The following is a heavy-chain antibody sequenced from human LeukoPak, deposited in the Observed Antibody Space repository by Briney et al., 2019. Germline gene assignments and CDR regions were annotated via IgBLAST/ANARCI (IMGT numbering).Heavy chain of an antibody. V-gene: IGHV4-59*08. CDR1: GGSISSYY. Sequence: PSETLSLTCTVSGGSISSYYWSWIRQPPGKGLEWIGYIYYSRSTNYNPSLKSRVTISVDTSKNQFSLKLSSVTAADTAVYYCARRYYYDSSGYYYDGAYFDYWGQGTLVTVSS. CDR3: ARRYYYDSSGYYYDGAYFDY. J-gene: IGHJ4*02. D-gene: IGHD3-22*01. CDR2: IYYSRST.